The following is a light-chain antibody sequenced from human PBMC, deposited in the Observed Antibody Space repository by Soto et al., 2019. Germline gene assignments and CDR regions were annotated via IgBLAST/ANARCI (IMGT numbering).Light chain of an antibody. J-gene: IGKJ3*01. CDR3: QHYNDWPFT. V-gene: IGKV3-15*01. CDR2: GAS. Sequence: EILMTQSPATLSVSPGERATLSCRASQSVSTNLAWYQQKPGQAPRLLIYGASTRATGIPARFSGNGSGTEFTLTISSLQSEDFALFYCQHYNDWPFTFGPGTKVDIK. CDR1: QSVSTN.